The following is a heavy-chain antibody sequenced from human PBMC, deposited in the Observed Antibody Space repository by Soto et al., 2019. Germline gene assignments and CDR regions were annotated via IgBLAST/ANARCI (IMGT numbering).Heavy chain of an antibody. V-gene: IGHV1-69*01. J-gene: IGHJ5*02. CDR1: GGTFSSYA. CDR3: ARGAGGQLLFRNWFEP. Sequence: QVQLVQSGAEVKKPGSSVKVSCKASGGTFSSYAISWVRQAPGQGLEWMGGIIPIFGTANYAQKFQGRVTISADESTSTAYMELRSLRSEDTAVYSCARGAGGQLLFRNWFEPWGQGTLVTVSS. CDR2: IIPIFGTA. D-gene: IGHD2-2*01.